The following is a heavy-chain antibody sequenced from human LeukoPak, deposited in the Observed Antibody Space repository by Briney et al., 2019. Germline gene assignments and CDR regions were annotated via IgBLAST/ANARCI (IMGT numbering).Heavy chain of an antibody. CDR1: GFSFSNYW. Sequence: GGSLRLSCVASGFSFSNYWMTWGRQSPGKGLEWVANIKHDGSETYYVDSVKGRFTISRDNAKDSLYLQMNSLRAEDTAVYYCARDVYYFDYWGQGTLVTVSS. V-gene: IGHV3-7*01. CDR3: ARDVYYFDY. J-gene: IGHJ4*02. CDR2: IKHDGSET.